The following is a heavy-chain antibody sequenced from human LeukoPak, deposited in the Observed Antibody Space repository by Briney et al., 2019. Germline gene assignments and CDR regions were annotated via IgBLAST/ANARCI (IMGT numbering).Heavy chain of an antibody. Sequence: PGGSLRLSCAASGFTFSSYSMNWVRQVPGKGLEGVLGIIATSSYTYSADFVKGRFTISRDNSMNTLWLQMNSLRVEDTAVYYCAKGSNFYASGSHFDVWGQGTLVTVSS. V-gene: IGHV3-23*01. J-gene: IGHJ4*02. CDR2: IIATSSYT. CDR1: GFTFSSYS. D-gene: IGHD3-10*01. CDR3: AKGSNFYASGSHFDV.